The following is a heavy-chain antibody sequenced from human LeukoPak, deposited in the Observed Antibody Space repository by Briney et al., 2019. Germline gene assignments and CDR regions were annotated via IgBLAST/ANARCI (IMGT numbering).Heavy chain of an antibody. J-gene: IGHJ6*03. D-gene: IGHD3-10*01. Sequence: PGGSLRLSCAASGFTFSSYSMNWVRQAPGKGLEWVSYISSSSSTIYYADSVKGRFTISRDNAKNSLYLRMNSLRAEDTAVYYCARRGGSGSRYYMDVWGKGTTVTVSS. CDR2: ISSSSSTI. V-gene: IGHV3-48*01. CDR3: ARRGGSGSRYYMDV. CDR1: GFTFSSYS.